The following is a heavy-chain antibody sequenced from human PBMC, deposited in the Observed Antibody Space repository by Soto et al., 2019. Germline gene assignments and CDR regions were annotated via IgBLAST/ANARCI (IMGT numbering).Heavy chain of an antibody. D-gene: IGHD6-19*01. CDR2: VKQDGSEK. Sequence: EVQLVESGGGLVQPGGSLRVSCETSGFSFSDYWMSWVRQSPGKGMEWVANVKQDGSEKNYVDSVKGRFSISRDNARKSVYLQMNSLRGEDTAVYHCAAGRWMVRYWCQGTLVTVSS. CDR3: AAGRWMVRY. CDR1: GFSFSDYW. J-gene: IGHJ4*02. V-gene: IGHV3-7*05.